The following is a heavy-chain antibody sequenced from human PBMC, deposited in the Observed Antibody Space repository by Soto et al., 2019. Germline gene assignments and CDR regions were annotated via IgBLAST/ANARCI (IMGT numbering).Heavy chain of an antibody. Sequence: EVQLVESGGGLIQPGGSLRLSCAASGFTVSSNFMTWVRQAPGKGLAWVSVIETGGNTYYADSVKGRFTISRDNSKNTLYLQMNSLIAEDTAVYYCAARRGSSLDYWGQGPLVTVSS. D-gene: IGHD6-19*01. V-gene: IGHV3-53*01. J-gene: IGHJ4*02. CDR1: GFTVSSNF. CDR3: AARRGSSLDY. CDR2: IETGGNT.